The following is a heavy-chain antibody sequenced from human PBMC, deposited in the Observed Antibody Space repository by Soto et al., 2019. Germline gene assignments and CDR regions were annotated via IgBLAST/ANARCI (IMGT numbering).Heavy chain of an antibody. V-gene: IGHV4-39*01. J-gene: IGHJ6*03. CDR3: ARHVKDQIMLAYYYYYYYYMDV. Sequence: SETLSLTCTVSGGSISSSSYYWGWIRQPPGKGLEWIGSIYYSGSTYYNPSLKRRVTISVDTSKNQFHLKLSSVTAAETAVYYCARHVKDQIMLAYYYYYYYYMDVWGKGTTVTVSS. CDR2: IYYSGST. D-gene: IGHD1-26*01. CDR1: GGSISSSSYY.